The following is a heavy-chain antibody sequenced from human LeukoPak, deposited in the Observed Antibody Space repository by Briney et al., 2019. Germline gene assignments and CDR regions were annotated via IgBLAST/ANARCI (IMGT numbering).Heavy chain of an antibody. CDR2: MKEDGGEI. Sequence: GGSLRLSCAASGFTFSSYGMHWVRQAPGKGLEWVANMKEDGGEINYVDSVKGRFTISRDNAKNSLYLQMNSLRVDDTAVYYCARDRGYSTFDYWGQGTLVTVSS. CDR1: GFTFSSYG. V-gene: IGHV3-7*01. D-gene: IGHD4-23*01. J-gene: IGHJ4*02. CDR3: ARDRGYSTFDY.